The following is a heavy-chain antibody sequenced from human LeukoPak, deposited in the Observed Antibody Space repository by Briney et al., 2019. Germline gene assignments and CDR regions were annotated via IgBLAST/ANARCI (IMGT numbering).Heavy chain of an antibody. D-gene: IGHD2-8*01. CDR3: ARWTLYSMNDLWDAFDI. Sequence: GGSLRHSCAASGFTFSDYYMSWIRQAPGKGLEWVSYISSSGSTIYYADSVKGRFTISRDNAKNSLYPQMNSLRAEDTAVYYCARWTLYSMNDLWDAFDIWGQGTMVTVSS. V-gene: IGHV3-11*04. CDR1: GFTFSDYY. CDR2: ISSSGSTI. J-gene: IGHJ3*02.